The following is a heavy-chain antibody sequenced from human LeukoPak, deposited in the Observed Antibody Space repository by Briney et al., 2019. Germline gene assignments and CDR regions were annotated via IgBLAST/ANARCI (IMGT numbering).Heavy chain of an antibody. CDR2: IWYDGSNK. Sequence: PGGSLRLSCAASGFTFSSYGMHWVRQAPGKGLEWVAVIWYDGSNKYYADSVKGRFTISRDNSKNTLYLQMNSLRAEDTAVYYCARDLGYDYVWGSYDYWGQGTLVTVSS. V-gene: IGHV3-33*01. J-gene: IGHJ4*02. D-gene: IGHD3-16*01. CDR1: GFTFSSYG. CDR3: ARDLGYDYVWGSYDY.